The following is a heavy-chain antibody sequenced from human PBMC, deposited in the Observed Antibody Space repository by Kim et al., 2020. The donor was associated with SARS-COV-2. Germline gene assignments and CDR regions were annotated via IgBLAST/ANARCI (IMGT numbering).Heavy chain of an antibody. CDR3: VKDRGGRTGMDV. J-gene: IGHJ6*02. CDR1: EFTFSSSW. V-gene: IGHV3-7*01. CDR2: IKEDGSQK. Sequence: GGSLRLSCVASEFTFSSSWMGWVRQAPGKGLEWVAYIKEDGSQKHYVDSVKGRFTISRDNAKKSLYLQINSLRAEDTAVYYCVKDRGGRTGMDVWGQGTT.